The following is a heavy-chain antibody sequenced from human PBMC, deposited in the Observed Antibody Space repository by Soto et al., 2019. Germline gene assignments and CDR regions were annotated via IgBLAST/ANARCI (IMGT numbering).Heavy chain of an antibody. CDR2: ISSSGSTI. Sequence: GGSLRLSCAASGFTFSDYYMSWIRQAPGKGLEWVSYISSSGSTIYYADSVKGRFTISRDNAKNSLYLQMNSLRAEDTAVYYCARYVGGDCYAENSFSYSCWFDPWGQGTLVTVSS. J-gene: IGHJ5*02. V-gene: IGHV3-11*01. CDR1: GFTFSDYY. D-gene: IGHD2-21*01. CDR3: ARYVGGDCYAENSFSYSCWFDP.